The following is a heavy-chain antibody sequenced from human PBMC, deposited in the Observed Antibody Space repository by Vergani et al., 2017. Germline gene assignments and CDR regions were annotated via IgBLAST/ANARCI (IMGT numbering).Heavy chain of an antibody. CDR1: GASVNSYY. CDR2: VSFRGDT. Sequence: QVKLQESGPGLVKPSETLSLTCTVSGASVNSYYWSWIRQPPGKGLEWMGYVSFRGDTLYDPSVKGRMTISLNTSSNQFSLYLTSVTAADTAVYYCASVTHSGQRADRWGQGILVTVTS. D-gene: IGHD6-19*01. V-gene: IGHV4-59*02. CDR3: ASVTHSGQRADR. J-gene: IGHJ5*02.